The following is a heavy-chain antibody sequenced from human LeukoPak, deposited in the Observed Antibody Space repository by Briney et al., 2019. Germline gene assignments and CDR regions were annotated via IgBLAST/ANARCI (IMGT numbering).Heavy chain of an antibody. V-gene: IGHV1-18*01. CDR1: GYTFSNYG. J-gene: IGHJ4*02. CDR3: ARIYDQGDFDY. CDR2: ISAYNGNT. D-gene: IGHD3-22*01. Sequence: GASVKVSCKASGYTFSNYGISWVRQAPGQGLEWMGWISAYNGNTSYAQKVQGRVIMTTDTSTSTVYMELRSLRSDDTAVYYCARIYDQGDFDYWGQGTLVTVSS.